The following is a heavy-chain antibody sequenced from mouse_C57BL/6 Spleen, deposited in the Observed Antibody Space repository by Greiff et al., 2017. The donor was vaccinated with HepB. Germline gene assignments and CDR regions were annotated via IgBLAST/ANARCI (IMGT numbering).Heavy chain of an antibody. Sequence: VQGVESGPGLVAPSQSLSITCTVSGFSFTSYAISWVRQPPGKGLEWLGVIWTGGGTNYNSALKSRLSISKDNSKSQVFLKMNSLQTDDTARYYCARERDSNYYAMDYWGQGTSVTVSS. D-gene: IGHD2-5*01. CDR3: ARERDSNYYAMDY. J-gene: IGHJ4*01. V-gene: IGHV2-9-1*01. CDR2: IWTGGGT. CDR1: GFSFTSYA.